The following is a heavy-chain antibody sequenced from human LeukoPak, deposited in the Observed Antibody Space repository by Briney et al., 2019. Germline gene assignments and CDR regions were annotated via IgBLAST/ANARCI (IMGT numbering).Heavy chain of an antibody. CDR2: IYSGGST. CDR3: ARDLGGARAFDI. V-gene: IGHV3-53*01. D-gene: IGHD1-26*01. J-gene: IGHJ3*02. Sequence: GGSLRLSCAASGFTVSSNYMSWVRQAPGKGLEWVSVIYSGGSTYYANSVKGRFTISRDNSKNTLYLQMNSLRAEDTAVYYCARDLGGARAFDIWGQGTMVTVSS. CDR1: GFTVSSNY.